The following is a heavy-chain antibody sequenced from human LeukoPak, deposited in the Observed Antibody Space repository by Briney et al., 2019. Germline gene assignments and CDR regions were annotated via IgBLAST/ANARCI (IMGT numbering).Heavy chain of an antibody. D-gene: IGHD2-15*01. CDR2: IYTSGST. CDR1: GGSISSGSYY. CDR3: AGRIGATLSYYDYMDV. Sequence: PSETLSLTCTVSGGSISSGSYYWSWIRQPAGKGLEWIGSIYTSGSTNYNPSLKSRVTISVDTSKNQFSLKLSSVTAADTAVYYCAGRIGATLSYYDYMDVWGKGTTVSISS. J-gene: IGHJ6*03. V-gene: IGHV4-61*02.